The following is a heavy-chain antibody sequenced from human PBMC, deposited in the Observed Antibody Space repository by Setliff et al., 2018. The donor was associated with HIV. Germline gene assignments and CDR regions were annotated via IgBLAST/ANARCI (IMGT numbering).Heavy chain of an antibody. CDR2: IYSSGNT. CDR1: GGSIFSYY. V-gene: IGHV4-4*07. D-gene: IGHD1-26*01. Sequence: PSETLSLTCTVSGGSIFSYYWTRIRQPAGKGLEWMGRIYSSGNTEYNPSLKGRVTMSVDTSENQFSLRLASVTAADTAVYYCARDVGGVHMATNFDFWGQGTLVTVSS. J-gene: IGHJ4*02. CDR3: ARDVGGVHMATNFDF.